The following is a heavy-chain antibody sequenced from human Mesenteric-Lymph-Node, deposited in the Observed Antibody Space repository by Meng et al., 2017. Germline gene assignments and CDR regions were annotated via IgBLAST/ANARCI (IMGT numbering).Heavy chain of an antibody. CDR1: GFTFTSHA. D-gene: IGHD4-23*01. Sequence: QVQLVESGGGVVQPGRSLTLSCAASGFTFTSHAMNWARQAPGKGLEWVAVTSYDGSNKYYADSVKGRFTISRDNSKNTLSLQMNSLTTDDTAVYYCARDYGGNPYYPDYWGQGTLVTVSS. V-gene: IGHV3-30-3*01. CDR2: TSYDGSNK. CDR3: ARDYGGNPYYPDY. J-gene: IGHJ4*02.